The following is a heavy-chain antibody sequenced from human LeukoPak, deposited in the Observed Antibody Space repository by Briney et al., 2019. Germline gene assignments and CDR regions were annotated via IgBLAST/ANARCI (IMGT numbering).Heavy chain of an antibody. V-gene: IGHV4-39*01. CDR3: ARHAGGIAAAGTRPFDY. Sequence: SETLSLTCTVSGASFSSSTYYWGWIRQPPGKGLERIGSIYYSGSTYYNPSLKSRVTMSVDTSKNQFSLKLSSVTAADTAVYYCARHAGGIAAAGTRPFDYWGQGTLVTVSS. CDR2: IYYSGST. CDR1: GASFSSSTYY. J-gene: IGHJ4*02. D-gene: IGHD6-13*01.